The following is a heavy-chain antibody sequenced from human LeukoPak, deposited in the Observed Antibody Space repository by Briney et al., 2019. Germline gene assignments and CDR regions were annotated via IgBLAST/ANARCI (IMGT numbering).Heavy chain of an antibody. CDR2: IYYSGST. J-gene: IGHJ3*02. CDR3: AREEGRYAFDI. V-gene: IGHV4-59*01. Sequence: SETLSLTCTVSGGSISSYYWSWIRQPPGKGLEWIGYIYYSGSTNYNPSLKSRVTISVDTSKNQFSLKLSPVTAADTAVYYCAREEGRYAFDIWGQGTMVTVSS. CDR1: GGSISSYY.